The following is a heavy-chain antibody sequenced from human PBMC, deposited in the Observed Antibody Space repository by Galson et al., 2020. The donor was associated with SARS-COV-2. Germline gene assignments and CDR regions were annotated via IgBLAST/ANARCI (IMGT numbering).Heavy chain of an antibody. CDR2: INTNTGNP. D-gene: IGHD3-22*01. CDR3: ARDLSTGSSDPITLIFRLEQPYGMDV. J-gene: IGHJ6*02. Sequence: ASVKVSCKASGYTFTSYAMNWVRQAPGQGLEWMGWINTNTGNPTYAQGFTGRFVFSLDTSVSTAYLQISSLKAEDTAVYYCARDLSTGSSDPITLIFRLEQPYGMDVWGQGTTVTVSS. V-gene: IGHV7-4-1*02. CDR1: GYTFTSYA.